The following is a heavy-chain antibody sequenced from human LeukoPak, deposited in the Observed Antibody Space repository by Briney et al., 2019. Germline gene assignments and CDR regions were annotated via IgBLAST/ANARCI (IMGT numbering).Heavy chain of an antibody. CDR2: ISTGGDNR. J-gene: IGHJ4*02. D-gene: IGHD6-13*01. V-gene: IGHV3-21*01. CDR1: GFTFSRYA. Sequence: GGSLRLSCAASGFTFSRYAMNWVRQAPGKGLEWVSYISTGGDNRFYADSLKGRFTVSRDNAKNSLFLQMDSLRAEDTAVYYCAKDSKIPQQPLDYWGQGTLVTVSS. CDR3: AKDSKIPQQPLDY.